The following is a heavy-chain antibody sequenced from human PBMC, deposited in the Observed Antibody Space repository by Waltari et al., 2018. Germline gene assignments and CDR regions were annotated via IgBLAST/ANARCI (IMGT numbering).Heavy chain of an antibody. V-gene: IGHV4-39*01. CDR2: IYYSGST. Sequence: QLQLQESGPGLVKPSETLSLTCTVSGGSISSSSYYWGWIRQPQGKGLEWIGSIYYSGSTYYNPSLKSRVTISVDTSKNQFSPKLSSVTAADTAVYYCASPSRNYMDVWGKGTTVTVSS. CDR3: ASPSRNYMDV. J-gene: IGHJ6*03. CDR1: GGSISSSSYY.